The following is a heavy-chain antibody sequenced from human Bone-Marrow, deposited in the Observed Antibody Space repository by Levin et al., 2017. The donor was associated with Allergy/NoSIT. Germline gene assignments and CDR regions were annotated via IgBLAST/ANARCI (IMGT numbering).Heavy chain of an antibody. CDR1: GFTFSNYG. J-gene: IGHJ4*02. CDR2: ISNSGGGT. D-gene: IGHD6-13*01. CDR3: AKDSPYSSSWYGRGDY. V-gene: IGHV3-23*01. Sequence: SGGSLRLSCAGSGFTFSNYGMSWVRQAPGKGLEWVSSISNSGGGTYYADSVKGRFTISRDNSKNTVYLQMNSLRGEDTALYYCAKDSPYSSSWYGRGDYWGQGTLVTVSS.